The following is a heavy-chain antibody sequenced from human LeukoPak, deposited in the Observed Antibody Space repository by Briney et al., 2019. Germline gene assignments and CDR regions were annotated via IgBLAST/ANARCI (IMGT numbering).Heavy chain of an antibody. Sequence: ASVKVSCKASGYTFISYAMYWVRQAPGQGLEWMGWINAGNGNTKYSQKFQGRVTITRDTSASTAYLELSSLRSEDTAVYYCARDFGLGCSGGSCYSGSFGYWGQGTLVTVSS. D-gene: IGHD2-15*01. V-gene: IGHV1-3*01. CDR3: ARDFGLGCSGGSCYSGSFGY. J-gene: IGHJ4*02. CDR1: GYTFISYA. CDR2: INAGNGNT.